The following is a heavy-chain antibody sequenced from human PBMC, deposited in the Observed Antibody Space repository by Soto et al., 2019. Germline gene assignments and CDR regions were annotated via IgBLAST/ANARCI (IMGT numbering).Heavy chain of an antibody. CDR3: AKNDPPSITIFGTYFDY. Sequence: GGSLRLSCAASGFTFSSYAMSWVRQAPGKGLEWVSAISGSGGSTYYADSVKGRFTISRDNSKNTLYLQMNSLRAEDTAVYYCAKNDPPSITIFGTYFDYWGQGTLVTVSS. CDR1: GFTFSSYA. CDR2: ISGSGGST. V-gene: IGHV3-23*01. D-gene: IGHD3-3*01. J-gene: IGHJ4*02.